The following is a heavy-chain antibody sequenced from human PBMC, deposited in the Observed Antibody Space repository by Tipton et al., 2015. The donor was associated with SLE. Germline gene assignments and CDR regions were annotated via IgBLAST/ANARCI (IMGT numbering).Heavy chain of an antibody. D-gene: IGHD6-13*01. CDR2: ISAYNGNT. CDR3: ATQPAYSGTWYFGY. CDR1: GYSFADYD. J-gene: IGHJ4*02. Sequence: QLVQSGAEVRKPGASVRVSCKTSGYSFADYDITWVRQAPGQRLEWMGWISAYNGNTNYAQNLQGRVSMTTDTSTTTAYMELRNLRSDDTAVYYCATQPAYSGTWYFGYWGQGTLGTASS. V-gene: IGHV1-18*01.